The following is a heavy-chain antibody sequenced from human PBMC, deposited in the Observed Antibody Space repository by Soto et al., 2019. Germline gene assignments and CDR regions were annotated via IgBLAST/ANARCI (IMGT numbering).Heavy chain of an antibody. Sequence: EVQLLESGGDLVQPGGSLRLSCAASGFTFSSYAMSWVRQAPGKGLEWVSGISSTGDTIYYADSVKGRFTISRDISKNTLYLQMSSLRAEDTAVYYCAKTGYYVSATRAFDIWGQGTMVTVSS. J-gene: IGHJ3*02. CDR1: GFTFSSYA. CDR2: ISSTGDTI. V-gene: IGHV3-23*01. CDR3: AKTGYYVSATRAFDI. D-gene: IGHD3-10*01.